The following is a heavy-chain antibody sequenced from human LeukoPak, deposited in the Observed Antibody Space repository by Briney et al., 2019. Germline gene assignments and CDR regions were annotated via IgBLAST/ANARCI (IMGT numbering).Heavy chain of an antibody. V-gene: IGHV1-69*13. Sequence: ASVKVSCKASGGTFSSYAISWVRQAPGQRLECMGGIIPIFGTANYAQKFQGRVTITADESTSTAYMELSSLRSEDTAVYYCARDRREIQLWFHPRWFDPWGQGTLVTVSS. CDR2: IIPIFGTA. CDR3: ARDRREIQLWFHPRWFDP. J-gene: IGHJ5*02. D-gene: IGHD5-18*01. CDR1: GGTFSSYA.